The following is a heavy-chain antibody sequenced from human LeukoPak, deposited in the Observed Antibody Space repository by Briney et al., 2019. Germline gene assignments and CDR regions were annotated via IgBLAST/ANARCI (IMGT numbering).Heavy chain of an antibody. D-gene: IGHD5-18*01. J-gene: IGHJ5*02. Sequence: SVKVSCKASGGTFSSYAISWVRQAPGQGLEWMGGIIPIFGTANYAQKFQGRVTITADESTSTAYMELSSLRSEDTAVYYCARESMDTAMVGGNNWFDPWGQGTLVTVSS. V-gene: IGHV1-69*13. CDR1: GGTFSSYA. CDR3: ARESMDTAMVGGNNWFDP. CDR2: IIPIFGTA.